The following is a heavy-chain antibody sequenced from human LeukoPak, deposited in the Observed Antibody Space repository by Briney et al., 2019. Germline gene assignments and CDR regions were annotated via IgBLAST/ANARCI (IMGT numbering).Heavy chain of an antibody. CDR1: GGTFSSCA. CDR2: IIPIFGTA. Sequence: GASVKVSCKASGGTFSSCAISWVRQAPGQGLEWMGGIIPIFGTANYAQKFQGRVTITADESTSTAYMELSSLRSEDTAVYYCARARYYYDSSGWDYFDYWGQGTLVTVSS. V-gene: IGHV1-69*13. D-gene: IGHD3-22*01. J-gene: IGHJ4*02. CDR3: ARARYYYDSSGWDYFDY.